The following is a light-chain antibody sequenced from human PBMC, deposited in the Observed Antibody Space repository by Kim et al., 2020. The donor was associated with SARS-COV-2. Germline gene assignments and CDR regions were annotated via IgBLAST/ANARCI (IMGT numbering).Light chain of an antibody. V-gene: IGKV3-11*01. CDR3: QQRSNWPPLRT. Sequence: PGERATLSCRASQGVSSYLAWYQQKPGQAPRLLIYDASNRATGIPARFSGSGSGTEFTLTISSLEPEDFAVYYCQQRSNWPPLRTFGGGTKVDIK. CDR1: QGVSSY. J-gene: IGKJ4*01. CDR2: DAS.